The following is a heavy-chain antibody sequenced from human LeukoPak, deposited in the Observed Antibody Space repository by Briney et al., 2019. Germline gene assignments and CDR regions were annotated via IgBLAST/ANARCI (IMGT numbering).Heavy chain of an antibody. CDR3: ARQSYYYYGMDV. J-gene: IGHJ6*02. CDR1: GGSISSYY. V-gene: IGHV4-59*08. CDR2: IYYSGST. Sequence: SETLSLTCTVSGGSISSYYWSWIWQPPGKGLEWIGYIYYSGSTNYNPSLKSRVTISVDTSKNQFSLKLSSVTAADTAVYYCARQSYYYYGMDVWGQGTTVTVSS.